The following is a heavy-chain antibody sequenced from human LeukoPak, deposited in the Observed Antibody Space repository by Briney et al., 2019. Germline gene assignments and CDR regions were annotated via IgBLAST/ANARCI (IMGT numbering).Heavy chain of an antibody. CDR3: ARDQAIDAFDI. Sequence: GGSLRLSCVASGFTFNRHGMSWVRQAPGKGLEWVSYISSSGSTIYYADSVKGRFTISRDNAKNSLYLQMNSLRAEDSAVYYCARDQAIDAFDIWGQGTMVTVSS. CDR2: ISSSGSTI. V-gene: IGHV3-48*04. CDR1: GFTFNRHG. J-gene: IGHJ3*02.